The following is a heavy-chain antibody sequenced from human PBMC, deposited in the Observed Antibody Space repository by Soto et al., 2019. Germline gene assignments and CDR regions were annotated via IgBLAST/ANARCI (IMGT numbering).Heavy chain of an antibody. J-gene: IGHJ6*02. CDR1: GYTFTSYY. D-gene: IGHD3-22*01. CDR3: VKDRDSNSWPSRDV. CDR2: INPSGGST. V-gene: IGHV1-46*01. Sequence: GASVKVSCKASGYTFTSYYMHWVRQAPGQGLEWMGIINPSGGSTSYAQKFQGRVTMTRDTSTSTVYMEVRSLRSDDTAVYYCVKDRDSNSWPSRDVWGPGTTVTVSS.